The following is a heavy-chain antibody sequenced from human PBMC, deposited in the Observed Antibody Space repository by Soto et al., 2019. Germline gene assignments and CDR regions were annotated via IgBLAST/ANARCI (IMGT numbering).Heavy chain of an antibody. CDR1: GFTFSGYA. Sequence: QVQLVESGGGVVQPGRSLRLSCAASGFTFSGYAMHWVRQAPGKGLEWVAILGYDGTMIHYADSVKGRFTISRDNSKDTLYLQMNSLRPEDTAVYYCARDHYDSSDYYRLDSWGQGTLVTVSS. CDR3: ARDHYDSSDYYRLDS. V-gene: IGHV3-30-3*01. D-gene: IGHD3-22*01. J-gene: IGHJ4*02. CDR2: LGYDGTMI.